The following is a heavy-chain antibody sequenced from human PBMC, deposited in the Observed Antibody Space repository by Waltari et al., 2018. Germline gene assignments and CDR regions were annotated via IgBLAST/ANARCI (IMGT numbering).Heavy chain of an antibody. D-gene: IGHD2-8*01. J-gene: IGHJ4*02. V-gene: IGHV4-39*02. CDR1: GYSMTNSNYY. CDR3: ARRPMEAVFDY. CDR2: IYYSGTS. Sequence: QMHESGPGLVKSSENLSLTCTVSGYSMTNSNYYWSWIRQPPGKGLEWIGDIYYSGTSFYNPSLMIRLTISADTSKNHFSLSLTSVTVAVTAIYYCARRPMEAVFDYWGQGVLVTISS.